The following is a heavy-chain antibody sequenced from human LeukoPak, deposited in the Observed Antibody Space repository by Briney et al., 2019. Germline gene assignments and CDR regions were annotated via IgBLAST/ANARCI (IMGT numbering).Heavy chain of an antibody. J-gene: IGHJ4*02. CDR2: IIPIFDTA. CDR1: GGTFSSYA. CDR3: ARSDSGYSYGWYYFDY. Sequence: SVKVSCKASGGTFSSYAISWVRQAPGQGLEWMGGIIPIFDTANYAQKFQGRVTITADESTSTAYMELSSLRSEDTAVYYCARSDSGYSYGWYYFDYWGQGTLVTVSS. V-gene: IGHV1-69*13. D-gene: IGHD5-18*01.